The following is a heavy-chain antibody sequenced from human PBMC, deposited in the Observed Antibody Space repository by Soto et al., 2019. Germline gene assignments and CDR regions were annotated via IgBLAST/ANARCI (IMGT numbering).Heavy chain of an antibody. CDR2: ISGSGGST. V-gene: IGHV3-23*01. D-gene: IGHD6-19*01. Sequence: EVQLLESGGGLVQPGGSLRLSCAASGFTFSSYAMSWVRQAPGKGLEWVSAISGSGGSTYYADSVKGRFTISRDNSKNTLYLQMNSLRAEATAVYYCAKFPVRSCWLDYWGQGTLVTVSS. J-gene: IGHJ4*02. CDR1: GFTFSSYA. CDR3: AKFPVRSCWLDY.